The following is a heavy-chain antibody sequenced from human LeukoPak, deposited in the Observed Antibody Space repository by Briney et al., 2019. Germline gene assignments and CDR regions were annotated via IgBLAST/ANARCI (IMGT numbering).Heavy chain of an antibody. CDR2: INPNSGGT. CDR3: ASSSYYDILTGYYF. J-gene: IGHJ4*02. D-gene: IGHD3-9*01. Sequence: GASVKVSCKASGYTFTRYYMHWVRQAPGQGREWMGWINPNSGGTNYAQKFQGRVTMTRDTSISTAYMELSRLRSDDTAVYYCASSSYYDILTGYYFWGQGTLVTVSS. V-gene: IGHV1-2*02. CDR1: GYTFTRYY.